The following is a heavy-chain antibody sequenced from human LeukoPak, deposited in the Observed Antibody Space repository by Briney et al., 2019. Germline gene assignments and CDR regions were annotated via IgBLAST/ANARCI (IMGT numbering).Heavy chain of an antibody. Sequence: GGSLRLSCAASGFTFSSYWMHWVRQAPGKGLVWVSRINSDGSSTSYADSVKGRFTISRDHAKNTLYLQMNSLRAEDTAVYYCARDSGYSSLFDYWGQGTLVTVSS. CDR3: ARDSGYSSLFDY. V-gene: IGHV3-74*01. CDR2: INSDGSST. J-gene: IGHJ4*02. D-gene: IGHD6-13*01. CDR1: GFTFSSYW.